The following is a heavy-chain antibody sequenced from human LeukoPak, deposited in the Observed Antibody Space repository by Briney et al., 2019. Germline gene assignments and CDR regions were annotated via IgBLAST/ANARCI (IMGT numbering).Heavy chain of an antibody. Sequence: PSETLSLTCTVSDDSISDYYRGWIRQPPGKGLEWIGYFYNSGRSTYNPSLKSRVTISVDTSKNQFSLKLNSVTAADTSVYYCARHRAGYHVDWWGQGTLVTVSS. D-gene: IGHD3-9*01. CDR2: FYNSGRS. J-gene: IGHJ4*02. CDR1: DDSISDYY. CDR3: ARHRAGYHVDW. V-gene: IGHV4-59*08.